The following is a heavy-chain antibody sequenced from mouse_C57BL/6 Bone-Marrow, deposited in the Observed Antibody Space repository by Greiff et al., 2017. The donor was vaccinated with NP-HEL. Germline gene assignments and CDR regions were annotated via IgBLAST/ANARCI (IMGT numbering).Heavy chain of an antibody. CDR2: IDPSDSYT. CDR3: ARYYYYYGSSHFDY. Sequence: QVQLQQPGAELVMPGASVKLSCKASGYTFTSYWMHWVKQRPGQGLEWIGEIDPSDSYTNYNQKFKGKSTLTVDKSSSTAYMPLSSLTSEDSAVYYGARYYYYYGSSHFDYWGQGTTLTVSS. V-gene: IGHV1-69*01. D-gene: IGHD1-1*01. CDR1: GYTFTSYW. J-gene: IGHJ2*01.